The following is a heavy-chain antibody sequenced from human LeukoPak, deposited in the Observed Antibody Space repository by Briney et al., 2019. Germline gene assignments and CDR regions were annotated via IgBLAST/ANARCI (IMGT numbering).Heavy chain of an antibody. CDR3: ARERSGSGSYHLDY. D-gene: IGHD1-26*01. J-gene: IGHJ4*02. Sequence: GGSLRLSCAASGFTFDDYGMSWVRQAPGKGLEWVSGINWNGGSTGYADYVKGRFTISRDNAKNSLYLQMNSLRAEDTALYYCARERSGSGSYHLDYWGQGTLVTVSS. CDR1: GFTFDDYG. CDR2: INWNGGST. V-gene: IGHV3-20*04.